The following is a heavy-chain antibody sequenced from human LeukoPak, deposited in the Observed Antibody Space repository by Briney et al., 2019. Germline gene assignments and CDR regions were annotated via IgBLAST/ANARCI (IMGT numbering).Heavy chain of an antibody. Sequence: GGPLRLSCAASGFTFSSYSMNWVRQAPGKGLEWVSYISSSSSTIYYADSVKGRFTISRDNAKNSLYLQMNSLRDEDTAVYYCARDQGIIAARPDIDYWGQGTLVTVSS. CDR2: ISSSSSTI. CDR3: ARDQGIIAARPDIDY. D-gene: IGHD6-6*01. CDR1: GFTFSSYS. J-gene: IGHJ4*02. V-gene: IGHV3-48*02.